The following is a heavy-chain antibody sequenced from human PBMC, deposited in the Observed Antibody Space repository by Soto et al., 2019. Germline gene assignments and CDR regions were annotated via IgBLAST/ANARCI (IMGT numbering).Heavy chain of an antibody. D-gene: IGHD2-2*01. CDR1: GGTFSSYA. CDR3: ARHLGIPAARRQSLYSYYGMAV. Sequence: QVQLVQSGAEVKKPGSSVKVSCKASGGTFSSYAISWVRQAPGQELEWMGGIIPIFGTANYAQKFQGRVTITADESTSTAYMEMSSLRSEETAVYYCARHLGIPAARRQSLYSYYGMAVWGQGTTVTVSS. J-gene: IGHJ6*02. CDR2: IIPIFGTA. V-gene: IGHV1-69*01.